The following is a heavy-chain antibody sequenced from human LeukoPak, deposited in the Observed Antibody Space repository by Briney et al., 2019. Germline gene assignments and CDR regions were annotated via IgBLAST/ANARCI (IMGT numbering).Heavy chain of an antibody. D-gene: IGHD3-22*01. J-gene: IGHJ4*02. CDR1: GFTLSTYW. V-gene: IGHV3-74*01. CDR3: ARDPDSYHSGAYYSFFDY. CDR2: INSDGSSS. Sequence: PGGSLRLSCAASGFTLSTYWMHRLRQSPGEGLVWVSRINSDGSSSAYADSVKGRFTISRDNAKNTLSLQMNSLRAEDTAVYYCARDPDSYHSGAYYSFFDYWGKGILVTVSS.